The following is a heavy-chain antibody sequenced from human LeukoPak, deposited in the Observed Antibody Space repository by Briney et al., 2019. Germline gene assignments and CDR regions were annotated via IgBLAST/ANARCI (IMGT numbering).Heavy chain of an antibody. Sequence: PGGSLRLSCAVSGFTFSRHCMSWVRQAPAKGLEWVANIKEDGSDKYYVDSVKGRFTISRDNAKNSLFLQMNSLRAEDTAVYYCARDQWRLFDYWGQGTLVTVSS. V-gene: IGHV3-7*04. D-gene: IGHD2-21*02. CDR1: GFTFSRHC. J-gene: IGHJ4*02. CDR2: IKEDGSDK. CDR3: ARDQWRLFDY.